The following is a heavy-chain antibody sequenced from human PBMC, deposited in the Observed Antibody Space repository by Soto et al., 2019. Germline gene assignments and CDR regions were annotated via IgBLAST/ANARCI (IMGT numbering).Heavy chain of an antibody. D-gene: IGHD3-10*01. CDR3: ARALATMVRGVIKGYYYYMDV. V-gene: IGHV3-74*01. CDR2: INSDGSST. Sequence: PGGSLRLSCAASGFTFSSYWMHWVRQAPGKGLVWVSRINSDGSSTSYADSVKGRFTISRDNAKNTLYLQMNSLRAEDTAVYYCARALATMVRGVIKGYYYYMDVWGKGTTVTVSS. CDR1: GFTFSSYW. J-gene: IGHJ6*03.